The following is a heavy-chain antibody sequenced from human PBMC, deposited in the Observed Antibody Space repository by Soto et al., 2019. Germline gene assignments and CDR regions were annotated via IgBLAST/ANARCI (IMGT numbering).Heavy chain of an antibody. V-gene: IGHV1-69*01. CDR1: GGTFNSDT. Sequence: QVQLVQSGAEVKKPGSSVKVSCKASGGTFNSDTISWLRQAPGQGLEWMGGIIPIFGSPKNAQKFKGRVTITADESTSTVYVEVTSLTSDDTAVYYCARDFVGIVAAGLERWLDSCGQGTLVNVSS. CDR3: ARDFVGIVAAGLERWLDS. D-gene: IGHD6-13*01. J-gene: IGHJ5*01. CDR2: IIPIFGSP.